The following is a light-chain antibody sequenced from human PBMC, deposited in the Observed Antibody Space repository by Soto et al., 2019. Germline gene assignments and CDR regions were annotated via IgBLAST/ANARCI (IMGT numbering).Light chain of an antibody. CDR3: QQYYSYPLT. V-gene: IGKV1-8*01. CDR2: AAS. Sequence: AIRMTQSPSSLSASTGDRVTITCRASQGISSYLAWYQQKPGKAPKLLIYAASTLQSGVPSRFSGRGSGTDFTLTISCLQSEDFATYYCQQYYSYPLTFGPGTKVDIK. CDR1: QGISSY. J-gene: IGKJ3*01.